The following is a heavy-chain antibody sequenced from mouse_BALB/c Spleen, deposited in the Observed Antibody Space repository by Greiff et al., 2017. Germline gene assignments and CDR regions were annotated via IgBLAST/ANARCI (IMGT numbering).Heavy chain of an antibody. J-gene: IGHJ4*01. CDR1: GFSLTSYG. V-gene: IGHV2-9*02. D-gene: IGHD2-1*01. Sequence: QVQLKQSGPGLVAPSQSLSITCTVSGFSLTSYGVHWVRQPPGKGLEWLGVIWAGGSTSYNSALMSRLSISKDNSKSQVFLKMNSLQTDDTAMYYCARVYGKFGYAMDYWGQGTSVTVSS. CDR3: ARVYGKFGYAMDY. CDR2: IWAGGST.